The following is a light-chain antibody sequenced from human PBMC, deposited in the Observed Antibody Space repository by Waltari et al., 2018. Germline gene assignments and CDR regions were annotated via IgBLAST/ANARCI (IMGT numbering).Light chain of an antibody. CDR1: SSNIGSRF. CDR3: ATWDDSLSGPV. Sequence: QSVLTQAPSESGTPGQTVNISCSGRSSNIGSRFLYWSKQVAGVAPKLLIYKNDRRPSGVPDRFSGSKSGSSASLAITGLRSEDEADYYCATWDDSLSGPVFGGGTKLTVL. V-gene: IGLV1-47*01. CDR2: KND. J-gene: IGLJ3*02.